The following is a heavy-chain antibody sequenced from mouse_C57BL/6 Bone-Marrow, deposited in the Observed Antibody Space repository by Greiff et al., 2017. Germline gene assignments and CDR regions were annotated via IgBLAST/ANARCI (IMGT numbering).Heavy chain of an antibody. V-gene: IGHV1-55*01. CDR1: GYTFTSYW. CDR3: ARSLIYYDLDY. Sequence: QVQLPQPGAELVKPGASVKMSCKASGYTFTSYWITWVKQRPGQGLEWIGDIYPGSGSTNYNEKFKSKATLTVDTSSSTAYMQLSSLTSEDSAVYYCARSLIYYDLDYWGQGTTLTVSS. CDR2: IYPGSGST. D-gene: IGHD2-4*01. J-gene: IGHJ2*01.